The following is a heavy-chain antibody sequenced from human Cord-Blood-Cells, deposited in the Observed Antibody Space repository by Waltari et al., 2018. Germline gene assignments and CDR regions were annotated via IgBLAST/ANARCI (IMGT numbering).Heavy chain of an antibody. D-gene: IGHD3-9*01. CDR2: INPNSGGT. CDR1: CYHLTRAH. J-gene: IGHJ2*01. Sequence: VPLVQSAADVKKPGASVTGSCTASCYHLTRAHVHCLLQAPGQGLEWMGWINPNSGGTNYAQKFQGRVTMTRDTSISTAYMELSRLRSDDTAVYYCARDFGWGSSWYFDLWGRGTLVTVSS. CDR3: ARDFGWGSSWYFDL. V-gene: IGHV1-2*02.